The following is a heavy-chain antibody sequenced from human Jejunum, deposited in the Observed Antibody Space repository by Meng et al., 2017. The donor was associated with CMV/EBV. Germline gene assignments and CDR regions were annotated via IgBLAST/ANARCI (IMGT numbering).Heavy chain of an antibody. Sequence: CEASRYNITNNDLIWVRQAPGQGAEWMGWINTNTGDPAYARDFTGRFVFSLDTSVSTAYLQISSLKAEDTAVYYCARDGLNERYFDYWGQGTLVTVSS. CDR1: RYNITNND. J-gene: IGHJ4*02. V-gene: IGHV7-4-1*02. CDR3: ARDGLNERYFDY. D-gene: IGHD3-22*01. CDR2: INTNTGDP.